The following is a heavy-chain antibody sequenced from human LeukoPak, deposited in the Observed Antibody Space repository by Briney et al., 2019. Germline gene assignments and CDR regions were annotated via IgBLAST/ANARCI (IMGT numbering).Heavy chain of an antibody. J-gene: IGHJ3*02. D-gene: IGHD3-22*01. V-gene: IGHV4-59*11. CDR3: ARVGFTRGHYNPRDAFDI. Sequence: KPSETLSLTCTVSGGSTITHYWSWIRQTPGKGLEWIGYIYYSGSTNYNPSLKSRVTMSIDTSRNQFSLRLISVTAADTAVYFCARVGFTRGHYNPRDAFDIWGQGTMVTVSS. CDR1: GGSTITHY. CDR2: IYYSGST.